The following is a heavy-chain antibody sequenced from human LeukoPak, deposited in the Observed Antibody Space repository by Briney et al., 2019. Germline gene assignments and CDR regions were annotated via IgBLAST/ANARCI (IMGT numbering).Heavy chain of an antibody. J-gene: IGHJ4*02. Sequence: KASETLSLTCTVSGGSISSYYWSWIRQPPGKGLEWIGYIYYSGSTNYNPSLKSRVTISVDTSKNQFSLKLSSVTAADTAVYYCAREYGSGSYYNGWGQGTLVTVSS. D-gene: IGHD3-10*01. CDR1: GGSISSYY. V-gene: IGHV4-59*12. CDR3: AREYGSGSYYNG. CDR2: IYYSGST.